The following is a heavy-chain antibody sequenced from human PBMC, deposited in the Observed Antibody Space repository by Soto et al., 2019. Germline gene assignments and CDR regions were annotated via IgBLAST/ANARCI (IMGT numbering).Heavy chain of an antibody. CDR1: GGSISSYY. J-gene: IGHJ4*02. CDR3: VRGVVHSGWFDY. Sequence: QVQLQESGPGLLRPSETLSLTCTVSGGSISSYYWSWIRQSPGKGLEWLGFIFYSGRTDYNPSLNSRVTISLDTSENQFFLHLTSVTAADTAVYYCVRGVVHSGWFDYWGQGILVTVSS. D-gene: IGHD2-15*01. CDR2: IFYSGRT. V-gene: IGHV4-59*08.